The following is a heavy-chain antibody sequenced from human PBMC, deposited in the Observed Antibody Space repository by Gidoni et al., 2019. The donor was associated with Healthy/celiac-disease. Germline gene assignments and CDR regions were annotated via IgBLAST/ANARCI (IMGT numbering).Heavy chain of an antibody. V-gene: IGHV3-30-3*01. D-gene: IGHD3-9*01. J-gene: IGHJ1*01. CDR2: ISYDGSNK. CDR1: GFTFSSYA. Sequence: QVQLVESGGGVVQPGRSLRLSCAASGFTFSSYAMHWVRQAPGKGLEWVAVISYDGSNKYYADSVKGRFTISRDNSKNTLYLQMNSLRAEDTAVYYCARDPEALVLTGSHKGYFQHWGQGTLVTVSS. CDR3: ARDPEALVLTGSHKGYFQH.